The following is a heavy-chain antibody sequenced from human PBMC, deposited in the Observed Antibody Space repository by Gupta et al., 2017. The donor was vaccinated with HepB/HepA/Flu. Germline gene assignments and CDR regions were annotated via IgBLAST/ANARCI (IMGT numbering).Heavy chain of an antibody. CDR2: ISGSGGST. Sequence: EVQLLESGGGLVHPGGSLRLSCAASGFPFSSYALSSVRQPPGKGLEWVSAISGSGGSTYYADSVKGRFTISRDNSKNTLYLQMNSLRAEDTAVYYCAKDHWPKPTVVTPFDYWGQGTLVTVSS. V-gene: IGHV3-23*01. J-gene: IGHJ4*02. CDR3: AKDHWPKPTVVTPFDY. CDR1: GFPFSSYA. D-gene: IGHD4-23*01.